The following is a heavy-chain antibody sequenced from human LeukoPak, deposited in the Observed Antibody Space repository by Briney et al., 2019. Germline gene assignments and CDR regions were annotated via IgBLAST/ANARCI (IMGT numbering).Heavy chain of an antibody. D-gene: IGHD6-13*01. J-gene: IGHJ4*02. CDR1: GGSFSGYY. V-gene: IGHV3-30-3*01. CDR2: ISYDGSNK. CDR3: ARAIAAAGIPSDY. Sequence: LSLTCAVYGGSFSGYYWSWIRQPPGKGLEWVAVISYDGSNKYYADSVKGRFTISRDNSKNTLYLQMNSLRAEDTAVYYCARAIAAAGIPSDYWGQGTLVTVSS.